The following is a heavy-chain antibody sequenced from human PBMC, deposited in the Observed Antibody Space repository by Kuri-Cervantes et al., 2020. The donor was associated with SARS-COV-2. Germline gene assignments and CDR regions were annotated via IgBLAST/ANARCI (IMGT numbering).Heavy chain of an antibody. CDR3: ASHVGEIRGGFSAFDI. Sequence: ASVKVTCKASGYTFTSYYMHWVRQAPGQGLEWMGIINPSGGSTSYAQKFQGRVTMTRDTSTSTVYMELSSLRSEDTAVYYCASHVGEIRGGFSAFDIWGQGTMVTVSS. V-gene: IGHV1-46*01. J-gene: IGHJ3*02. D-gene: IGHD3-10*02. CDR2: INPSGGST. CDR1: GYTFTSYY.